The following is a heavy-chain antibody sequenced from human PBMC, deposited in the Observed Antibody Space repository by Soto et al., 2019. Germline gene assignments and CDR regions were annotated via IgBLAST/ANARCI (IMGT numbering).Heavy chain of an antibody. CDR2: IWYDGSNK. D-gene: IGHD2-2*01. CDR1: GFTFSSYG. CDR3: ARALYCSSTSCYSRGYYYGMDV. Sequence: GGSLRLSCAASGFTFSSYGMHWVRQAPGKGLEWVAVIWYDGSNKYYADSVKGRFTISRDNSKNTLYLQMNSLRAEDTAVYYCARALYCSSTSCYSRGYYYGMDVWGQGTTVTVSS. J-gene: IGHJ6*02. V-gene: IGHV3-33*01.